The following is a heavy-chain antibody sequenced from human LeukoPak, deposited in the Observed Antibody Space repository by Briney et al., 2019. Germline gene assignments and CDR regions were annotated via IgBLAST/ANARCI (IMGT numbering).Heavy chain of an antibody. CDR2: ISGSGGST. D-gene: IGHD2-15*01. V-gene: IGHV3-23*01. CDR1: GFTFSSYA. Sequence: GGSLRLSCAASGFTFSSYAMSWVRQAPGKGLEWVSAISGSGGSTYYADFVKGRFTISRDNSKNTLYLQMNSLRAEDTAVYYCAKSYCSGGSCPIDYWGQGTLVTVSS. CDR3: AKSYCSGGSCPIDY. J-gene: IGHJ4*02.